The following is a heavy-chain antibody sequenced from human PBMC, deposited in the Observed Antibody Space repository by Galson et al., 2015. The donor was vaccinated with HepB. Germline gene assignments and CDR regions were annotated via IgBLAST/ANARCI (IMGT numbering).Heavy chain of an antibody. J-gene: IGHJ4*02. CDR1: GFTFSSYG. D-gene: IGHD3-10*01. V-gene: IGHV3-30*18. Sequence: SLRLSCAASGFTFSSYGMHWVRQAPGKGLEWVAVISYDGSNKYYADSVKGRFTISRDNSKNTLYLQMNSLRAEDTAVYYCAKCFYYGSGTPTIDYWGQGTLVTVSS. CDR2: ISYDGSNK. CDR3: AKCFYYGSGTPTIDY.